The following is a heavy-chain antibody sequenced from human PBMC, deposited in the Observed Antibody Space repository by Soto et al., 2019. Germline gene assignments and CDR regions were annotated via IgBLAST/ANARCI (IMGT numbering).Heavy chain of an antibody. D-gene: IGHD3-3*01. CDR1: GGSISSSSYY. V-gene: IGHV4-39*01. J-gene: IGHJ6*03. Sequence: PSETLSLTCTVTGGSISSSSYYWGWIRQPPGKGLEWIGSIYYSGSTYYNPSLKSRVTISVDTSKNQFSLKLSSVTAADTAVYYCARHFLDSYYYYYDIDVLGKGTTDTISS. CDR3: ARHFLDSYYYYYDIDV. CDR2: IYYSGST.